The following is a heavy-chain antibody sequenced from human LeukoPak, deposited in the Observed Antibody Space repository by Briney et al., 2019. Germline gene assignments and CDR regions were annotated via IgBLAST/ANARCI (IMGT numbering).Heavy chain of an antibody. Sequence: ASVKVSCKVSGYTVTELSVHWVRQAPGKGLEWMGRFDPEDGKTFYTQKFQGRVIVAEDTSTGTAYMELSSLRSEDTAVYYCASTAPVSGTASFDYWGQGTLVTVSS. CDR2: FDPEDGKT. CDR1: GYTVTELS. D-gene: IGHD1-14*01. V-gene: IGHV1-24*01. J-gene: IGHJ4*02. CDR3: ASTAPVSGTASFDY.